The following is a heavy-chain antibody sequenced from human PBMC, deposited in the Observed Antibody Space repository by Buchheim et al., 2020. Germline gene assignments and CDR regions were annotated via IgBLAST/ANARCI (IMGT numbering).Heavy chain of an antibody. CDR3: ARAPGRSSSAGYFDY. CDR1: GYTFTGYY. CDR2: INPNSGGT. V-gene: IGHV1-2*04. D-gene: IGHD6-6*01. J-gene: IGHJ4*02. Sequence: QVQLVQSGAEVKKPGASVKVSCKASGYTFTGYYMHWVRQAPGQGLEWMGWINPNSGGTNYAQKFQGWVTMTRDTSISTAYMALSRLGSDDTGVYYCARAPGRSSSAGYFDYWGQGTL.